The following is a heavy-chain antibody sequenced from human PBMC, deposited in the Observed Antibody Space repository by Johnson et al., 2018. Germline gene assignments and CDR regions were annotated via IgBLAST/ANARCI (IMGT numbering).Heavy chain of an antibody. J-gene: IGHJ6*03. CDR1: GFTFSSYG. D-gene: IGHD4-17*01. CDR3: AKNGDLVDYYYYMDV. Sequence: VQLVESGGGVVQPGRTLRLSCAASGFTFSSYGMHWVRQAPGKGLEWVAVISYDGNNKYYADSVRGRFTISRDNSKNTLYLQMNSLRAEDTAVDYCAKNGDLVDYYYYMDVWGNGTTVTVSS. V-gene: IGHV3-30*18. CDR2: ISYDGNNK.